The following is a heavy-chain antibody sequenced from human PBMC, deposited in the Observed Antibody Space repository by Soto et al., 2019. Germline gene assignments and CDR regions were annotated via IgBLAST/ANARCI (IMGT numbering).Heavy chain of an antibody. Sequence: ETLSLTCTVSGGSISSYYWSWIRQPPGKGLEWIGYIYYSGSTNYNPSLKSRVTISVDTSKNQFSLKLSSVTAADTAVYYCARQGGGYYDSSGDLYAYWYFDVWGRGTLVTVSS. J-gene: IGHJ2*01. V-gene: IGHV4-59*01. CDR3: ARQGGGYYDSSGDLYAYWYFDV. CDR2: IYYSGST. D-gene: IGHD3-22*01. CDR1: GGSISSYY.